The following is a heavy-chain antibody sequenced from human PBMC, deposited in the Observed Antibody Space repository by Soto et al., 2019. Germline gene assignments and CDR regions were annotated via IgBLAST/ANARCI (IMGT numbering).Heavy chain of an antibody. CDR3: TRDLRTYSLQHYYYYAMDV. D-gene: IGHD2-21*01. CDR2: GNPHGGVT. V-gene: IGHV1-2*02. CDR1: GYNFNDFY. J-gene: IGHJ6*02. Sequence: QVQLVQSGAEVKEPGASVRLSCKASGYNFNDFYIYWVRQAPGLGLECMGWGNPHGGVTTYEQKFRGRVTFTRDTSVSPAYMEVSRLASDDTAVYYCTRDLRTYSLQHYYYYAMDVWGQGTTVIVSS.